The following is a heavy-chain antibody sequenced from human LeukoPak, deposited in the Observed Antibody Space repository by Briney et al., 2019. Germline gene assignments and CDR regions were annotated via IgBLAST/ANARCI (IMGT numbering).Heavy chain of an antibody. CDR1: DDSSSSYY. D-gene: IGHD1-14*01. V-gene: IGHV4-4*07. Sequence: SETLSLTCTVSDDSSSSYYWSWIRQPAGKGLEWIGRNYTSGSTNYNPSLKSRVTMSVDTSKNQFSLKLSAVTAADTAVYYCARHNRNWYFDYWGQGTLVTVSS. CDR3: ARHNRNWYFDY. J-gene: IGHJ4*02. CDR2: NYTSGST.